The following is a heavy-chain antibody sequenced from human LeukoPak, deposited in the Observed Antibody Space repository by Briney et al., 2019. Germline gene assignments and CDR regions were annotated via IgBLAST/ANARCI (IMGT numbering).Heavy chain of an antibody. CDR2: ISGSGGST. J-gene: IGHJ4*02. D-gene: IGHD3-22*01. CDR1: GFTFSSYA. V-gene: IGHV3-23*01. Sequence: GGSLRLSCAASGFTFSSYAMSWVRQAPGKGLEWVSAISGSGGSTYYADSVKGRFTISRDNSKNTLYLQMNSLRAEDTAVYYCAKGMYYDSSGYYYQPDYWGQGTLVTVSS. CDR3: AKGMYYDSSGYYYQPDY.